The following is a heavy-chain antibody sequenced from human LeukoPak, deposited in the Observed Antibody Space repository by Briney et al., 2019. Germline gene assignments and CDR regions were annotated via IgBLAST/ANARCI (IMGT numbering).Heavy chain of an antibody. J-gene: IGHJ4*02. CDR3: ARYSGLGVPDY. CDR1: GDRVSSSSAS. D-gene: IGHD2-21*01. V-gene: IGHV6-1*01. Sequence: SQTLSLTCAISGDRVSSSSASWNCIMQSPSRGLEWLARTYYRSKWYNDYAVSVRGRITINPDTSKNHFSLLLNSVTPEDTAVYYCARYSGLGVPDYWGQGTLLTVSS. CDR2: TYYRSKWYN.